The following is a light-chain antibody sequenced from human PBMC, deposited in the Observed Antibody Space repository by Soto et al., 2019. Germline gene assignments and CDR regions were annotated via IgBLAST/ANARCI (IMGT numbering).Light chain of an antibody. CDR2: GAS. CDR3: QQYGTSPLT. J-gene: IGKJ4*01. Sequence: DIVLTQSPGTLSLSPGERATLSCRASQSLRSTALAWYQQKPGQAPRLLIYGASSRATGIPDRFSGSGSGTDFTLTISRLEPEDFAVYYCQQYGTSPLTFGGGTKVDI. CDR1: QSLRSTA. V-gene: IGKV3-20*01.